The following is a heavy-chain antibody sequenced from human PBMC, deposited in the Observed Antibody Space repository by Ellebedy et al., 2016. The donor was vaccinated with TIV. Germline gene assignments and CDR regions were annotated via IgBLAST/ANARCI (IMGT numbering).Heavy chain of an antibody. V-gene: IGHV4-39*07. J-gene: IGHJ2*01. CDR2: IYYSGST. D-gene: IGHD6-13*01. CDR3: ARVRARSSSWYSRLYFDL. CDR1: GGSISSSSYY. Sequence: MPSETLSLTCTVSGGSISSSSYYWGWIRQPPGKRLEWIGSIYYSGSTYYNPSLKSRVTISVDTSKNQFSLKLSSVPAADTAVYYCARVRARSSSWYSRLYFDLWGRGTLVTVSS.